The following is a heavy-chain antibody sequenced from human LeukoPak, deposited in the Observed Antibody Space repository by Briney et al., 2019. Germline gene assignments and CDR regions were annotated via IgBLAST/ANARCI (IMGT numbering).Heavy chain of an antibody. CDR3: ARLYRKTYKWNDQPDY. CDR2: FHYSGST. D-gene: IGHD1-20*01. Sequence: SETLSLTCSVSGGSISSSSYYWGWIRQPPGKGLEWIGTFHYSGSTYYNPSLKSRVTISVNMSKNQFSLKLISVTAADTAVYYCARLYRKTYKWNDQPDYWGQGTLVTVSS. J-gene: IGHJ4*02. V-gene: IGHV4-39*07. CDR1: GGSISSSSYY.